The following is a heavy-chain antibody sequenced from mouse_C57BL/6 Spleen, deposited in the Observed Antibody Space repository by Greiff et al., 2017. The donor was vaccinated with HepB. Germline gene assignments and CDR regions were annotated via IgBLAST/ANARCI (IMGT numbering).Heavy chain of an antibody. Sequence: EVQLQQSGPELVKPGASVKISCKASGYTFTDYYMNWVKQSHGKSLEWIGDINPNNGGTSYNQKFKGKATLTVDKSSSTAYMELRSLTSEDSAVYYCARVEDGNAWFAYWGQGTLVTVSA. CDR3: ARVEDGNAWFAY. D-gene: IGHD2-1*01. CDR2: INPNNGGT. V-gene: IGHV1-26*01. CDR1: GYTFTDYY. J-gene: IGHJ3*01.